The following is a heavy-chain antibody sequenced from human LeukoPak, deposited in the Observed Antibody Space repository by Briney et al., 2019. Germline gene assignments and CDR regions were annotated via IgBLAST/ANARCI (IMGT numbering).Heavy chain of an antibody. CDR1: GFTFSSYW. J-gene: IGHJ6*03. CDR2: IKQDGSEK. V-gene: IGHV3-7*01. Sequence: GGSLRLSCAASGFTFSSYWMSWVRQAPGKGLEWVANIKQDGSEKYYVDSVKGRFTISRDNAKDSLYLQMNSLRAEDTAVYYCARDLTGYSSGWYGLGDYYYYMDVWGKGTTVTVSS. CDR3: ARDLTGYSSGWYGLGDYYYYMDV. D-gene: IGHD6-19*01.